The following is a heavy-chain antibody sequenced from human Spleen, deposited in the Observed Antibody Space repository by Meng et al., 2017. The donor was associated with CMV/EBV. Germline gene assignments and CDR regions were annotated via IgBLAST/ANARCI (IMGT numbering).Heavy chain of an antibody. CDR3: TTTESFLEWLSRPAPGVPHLDY. Sequence: GGSLRLSCAASGFTFSDYYMSWIRQAPGMGLEWVGRIKSKSDGGTIDLAATVKGRFSISRDDSKNMVSLQLNNLKTEDTAVYYCTTTESFLEWLSRPAPGVPHLDYWGQGTLVTVSS. D-gene: IGHD3-3*01. V-gene: IGHV3-15*01. CDR2: IKSKSDGGTI. CDR1: GFTFSDYY. J-gene: IGHJ4*02.